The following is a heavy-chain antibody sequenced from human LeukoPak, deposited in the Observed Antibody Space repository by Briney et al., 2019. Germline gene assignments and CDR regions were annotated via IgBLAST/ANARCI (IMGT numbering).Heavy chain of an antibody. CDR1: GGFISSNSYY. J-gene: IGHJ4*02. CDR3: ATQKGESITTFGVVIGYFDY. Sequence: SETLSLTCTVSGGFISSNSYYWGWIRQPPGKGLEWFGGIYYSGSTYYNPSLKSRVTISVDTSKNQFSLKLGSVTAADTAVYYCATQKGESITTFGVVIGYFDYWGQGTLVTVSS. V-gene: IGHV4-39*01. D-gene: IGHD3-3*01. CDR2: IYYSGST.